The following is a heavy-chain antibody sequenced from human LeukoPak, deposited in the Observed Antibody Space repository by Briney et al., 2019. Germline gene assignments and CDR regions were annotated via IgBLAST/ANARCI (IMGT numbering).Heavy chain of an antibody. Sequence: SETLSLTCTVSGGSISSGSYYWSWIRQPAGKGLEWIGRIYTSGSTNYNPSLKSRVTISVDTSKNQFSLKLSSVTAADTAVYYCAREGYSSGWHLDWFDSWGQGSLVTVSS. V-gene: IGHV4-61*02. CDR1: GGSISSGSYY. J-gene: IGHJ5*01. CDR3: AREGYSSGWHLDWFDS. D-gene: IGHD6-19*01. CDR2: IYTSGST.